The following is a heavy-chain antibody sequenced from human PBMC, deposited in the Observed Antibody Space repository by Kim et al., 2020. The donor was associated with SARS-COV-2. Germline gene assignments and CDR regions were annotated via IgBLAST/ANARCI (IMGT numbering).Heavy chain of an antibody. J-gene: IGHJ4*02. CDR2: IKKSGGAK. V-gene: IGHV3-7*01. CDR1: GFTFSSYW. Sequence: GGSLRLSCAASGFTFSSYWMNWVRQAPGKGLEWVANIKKSGGAKYYVDSVKGRFTISRDNAKNSLYLQMNSLRAEDTAVYYCARGRFIATSYYFDFWGQGTLVTVSS. CDR3: ARGRFIATSYYFDF. D-gene: IGHD6-13*01.